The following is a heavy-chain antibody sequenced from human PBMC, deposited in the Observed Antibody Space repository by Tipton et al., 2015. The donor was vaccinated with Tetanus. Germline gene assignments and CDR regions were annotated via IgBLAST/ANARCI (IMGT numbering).Heavy chain of an antibody. CDR2: INHSGST. Sequence: TLSLTCAVYGGSFSGYYWSWIRQPPGKGLEWIGEINHSGSTNYNPSLKSRVTISVDTSKNQFSLELSSVTAADTAVYYCARGPGNCSGGSCYSVGHWFDPWGQGTLVTVSS. J-gene: IGHJ5*02. CDR3: ARGPGNCSGGSCYSVGHWFDP. D-gene: IGHD2-15*01. CDR1: GGSFSGYY. V-gene: IGHV4-34*01.